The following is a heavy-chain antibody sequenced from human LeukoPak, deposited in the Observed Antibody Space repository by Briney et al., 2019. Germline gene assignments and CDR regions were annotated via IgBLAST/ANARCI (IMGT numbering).Heavy chain of an antibody. CDR1: GFTFSSYA. D-gene: IGHD3-10*01. J-gene: IGHJ4*02. CDR2: ISGSGGST. V-gene: IGHV3-23*01. CDR3: AKTLYSASGSYIYYFDY. Sequence: GGSLRLSCAASGFTFSSYAMSWVRQAPGKGLEWVSAISGSGGSTYYADSVKGRFTISRDNSKNTLYLQMNSLRAEDTAIYYCAKTLYSASGSYIYYFDYWGQGTLVTVSS.